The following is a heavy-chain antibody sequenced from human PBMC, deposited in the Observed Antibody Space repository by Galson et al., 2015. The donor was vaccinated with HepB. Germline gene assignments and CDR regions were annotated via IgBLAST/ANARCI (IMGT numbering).Heavy chain of an antibody. CDR2: IVGSGGST. D-gene: IGHD4-11*01. J-gene: IGHJ4*02. CDR3: ARDWGMTTVTMPFDY. CDR1: GFTFSDYG. V-gene: IGHV3-23*01. Sequence: SLRLSCAASGFTFSDYGMSWVRQAPGRGLEWVSAIVGSGGSTFYADSVKGRFTISRDNSKNTVHLQMNSLRADDTAIYYCARDWGMTTVTMPFDYWGQGTLVTVSS.